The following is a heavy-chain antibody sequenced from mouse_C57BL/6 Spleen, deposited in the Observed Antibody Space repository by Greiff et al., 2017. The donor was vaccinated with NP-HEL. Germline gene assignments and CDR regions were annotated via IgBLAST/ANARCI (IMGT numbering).Heavy chain of an antibody. CDR1: GFTFSDYY. Sequence: EVKLVESEGGLVQPGSSMKLSCTASGFTFSDYYMAWVRQVPEKGLEWVANINYDGSSTYYLDSLKSRFIISRDNAKNILYLQMSSLKSEDTATYYCARSDGYSGYFDVWGTGTTVTVSS. V-gene: IGHV5-16*01. J-gene: IGHJ1*03. CDR2: INYDGSST. CDR3: ARSDGYSGYFDV. D-gene: IGHD2-3*01.